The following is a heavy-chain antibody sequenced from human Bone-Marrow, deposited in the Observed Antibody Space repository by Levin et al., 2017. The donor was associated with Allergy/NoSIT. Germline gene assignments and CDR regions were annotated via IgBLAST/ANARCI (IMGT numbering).Heavy chain of an antibody. J-gene: IGHJ4*02. CDR1: GFPFSVYS. CDR2: ITASSTYS. D-gene: IGHD2-8*01. V-gene: IGHV3-21*01. CDR3: ARELAYVGD. Sequence: GESLKISCAASGFPFSVYSMNWVRQAPGKGLEWVSSITASSTYSYYADSVKGRFTISRDNAKNSLFLQMSILRVEDTALYYCARELAYVGDWGQGTLVTVSS.